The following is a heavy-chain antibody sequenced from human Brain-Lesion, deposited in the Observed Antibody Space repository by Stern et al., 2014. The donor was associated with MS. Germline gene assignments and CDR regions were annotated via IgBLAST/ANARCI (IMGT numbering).Heavy chain of an antibody. CDR1: GGAVSSGDRY. V-gene: IGHV4-31*03. CDR3: ARVTEFLRFFYPDY. J-gene: IGHJ4*02. CDR2: ISYSGNP. Sequence: VHLVESGPGLVKPSQTLSLTCTVSGGAVSSGDRYWSWIRQHPEKGLEWIWYISYSGNPYYNPSLESRVTISMDRSKNQFSLKLRSVTAADTAVYYCARVTEFLRFFYPDYWGQGIRVTVSS. D-gene: IGHD3-3*01.